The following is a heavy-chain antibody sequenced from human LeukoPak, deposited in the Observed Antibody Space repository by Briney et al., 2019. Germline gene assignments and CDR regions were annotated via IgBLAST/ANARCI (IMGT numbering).Heavy chain of an antibody. CDR1: GGCFSGYY. V-gene: IGHV4-34*01. CDR2: INHSGST. CDR3: ARGRSRGWFGDFDFDY. J-gene: IGHJ4*02. Sequence: SETLSLTCAVYGGCFSGYYWSWIRQPPGKGLEWIGEINHSGSTNYNPSLKSRVTISVDTSKNQFSLKLSSVNAADTAVYYCARGRSRGWFGDFDFDYWGQGTLVTVSS. D-gene: IGHD3-10*01.